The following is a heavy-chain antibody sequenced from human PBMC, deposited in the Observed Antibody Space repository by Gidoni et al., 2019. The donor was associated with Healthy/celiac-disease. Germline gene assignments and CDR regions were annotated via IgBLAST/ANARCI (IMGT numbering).Heavy chain of an antibody. Sequence: QVQLVQSGAEVKKPVASVKVSCKASGYTFTGYYMHWVRKAPGQGLEWMGWINPNSGGTNYAKKFKGRDTMTRDTSISTAYMELSRLRSDDTAVYYCARGGRLNWFDPWGQGTLVTVSS. J-gene: IGHJ5*02. CDR3: ARGGRLNWFDP. CDR1: GYTFTGYY. CDR2: INPNSGGT. V-gene: IGHV1-2*02.